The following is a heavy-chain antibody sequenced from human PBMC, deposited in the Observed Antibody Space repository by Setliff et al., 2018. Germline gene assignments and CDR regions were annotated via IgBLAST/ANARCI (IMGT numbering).Heavy chain of an antibody. Sequence: TLSLTCTVSGGSISTTDYYWGWIRQPPGKGLEWVGNIGHTGSINYNPSLKSRLTISRDTSKNQVSLKLNSVTATDTAVYYCARDLGHGGDSDYWGQGILVTVSS. CDR1: GGSISTTDYY. J-gene: IGHJ4*02. CDR3: ARDLGHGGDSDY. CDR2: IGHTGSI. D-gene: IGHD2-21*02. V-gene: IGHV4-39*07.